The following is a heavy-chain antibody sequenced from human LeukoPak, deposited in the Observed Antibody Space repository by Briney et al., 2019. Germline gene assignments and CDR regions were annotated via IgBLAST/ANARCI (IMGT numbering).Heavy chain of an antibody. CDR3: VREFEYCSSTSCYTLDY. J-gene: IGHJ4*02. CDR1: GFTFSDYY. Sequence: GGSLRLSCAASGFTFSDYYMSWIRQAPGKGLEWVSYISSSGSTIYYADSVKGRFTISRDNAKNSLYLQMNSLRAEDTAVYYCVREFEYCSSTSCYTLDYWGQGTLVTVSS. CDR2: ISSSGSTI. D-gene: IGHD2-2*02. V-gene: IGHV3-11*04.